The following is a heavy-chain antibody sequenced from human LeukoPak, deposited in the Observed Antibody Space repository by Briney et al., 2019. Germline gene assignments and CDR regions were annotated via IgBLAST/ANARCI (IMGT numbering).Heavy chain of an antibody. D-gene: IGHD2-15*01. Sequence: GGSLRLSCAASGFTFSKYGMHWVRQAPGKGLEWVAFIRYDGSNKDYADSVKGRFTISRDNSKNTLYLQMNSLRAEDTAVYYCAKDLGVVVAATSYFDYWGQGTLVTVSS. J-gene: IGHJ4*02. CDR3: AKDLGVVVAATSYFDY. CDR2: IRYDGSNK. CDR1: GFTFSKYG. V-gene: IGHV3-30*02.